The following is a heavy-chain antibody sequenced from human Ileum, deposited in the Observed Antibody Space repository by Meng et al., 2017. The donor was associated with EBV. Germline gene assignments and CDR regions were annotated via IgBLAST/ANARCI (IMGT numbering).Heavy chain of an antibody. D-gene: IGHD1-26*01. CDR3: ARDLRVGGAFDY. Sequence: QRPLQESGPGLVRPSDTLSLTCTVSGASVTSSGYYWSWLRQSPGKGLEWLGYVNYNGDSTYNPSLKSRVTIFIDTSKKQFYLNLTSATAADTAIYYCARDLRVGGAFDYWGQGTLVTVSS. V-gene: IGHV4-61*08. J-gene: IGHJ4*02. CDR2: VNYNGDS. CDR1: GASVTSSGYY.